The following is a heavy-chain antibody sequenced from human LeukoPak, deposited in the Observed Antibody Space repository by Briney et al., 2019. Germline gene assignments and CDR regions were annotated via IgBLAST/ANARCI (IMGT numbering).Heavy chain of an antibody. J-gene: IGHJ4*02. V-gene: IGHV4-59*04. Sequence: SETLSLTCTVSGGSISSYYWSWIRQPPGKGLEWIGSIYHSGSTYYNPSLKSRVTISVDTSKNQFSLKLSSVTAADTAVYYCARRGPTTSHDSSGIDYWGQGTLVTVSS. CDR3: ARRGPTTSHDSSGIDY. D-gene: IGHD3-22*01. CDR2: IYHSGST. CDR1: GGSISSYY.